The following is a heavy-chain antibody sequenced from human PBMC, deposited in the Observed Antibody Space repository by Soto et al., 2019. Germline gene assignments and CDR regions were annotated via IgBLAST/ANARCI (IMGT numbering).Heavy chain of an antibody. J-gene: IGHJ6*03. V-gene: IGHV4-34*01. D-gene: IGHD2-2*01. CDR1: GGSFSGYY. CDR3: ARLPAVYYYYYMDV. Sequence: PSETLSLTCAVYGGSFSGYYWSWIRQPPGKGLEWIGEINHSGSTNYNPSLKSRVTISVDTSKNQFSLKLSSVTAADTAVYYCARLPAVYYYYYMDVWGKGTTVTVSS. CDR2: INHSGST.